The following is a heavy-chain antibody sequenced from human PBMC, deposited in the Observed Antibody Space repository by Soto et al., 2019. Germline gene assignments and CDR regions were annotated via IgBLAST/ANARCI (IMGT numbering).Heavy chain of an antibody. J-gene: IGHJ5*02. D-gene: IGHD2-2*01. CDR3: AGHIVVVPADEDNWFDP. Sequence: PGGSLRLSCAASGFTFSSYGMHWVRQAPGKGLEWVAVISYDGSNKYYADSVKGRFTISRDNSKNTLYLQMNSLRAEDTAVYYCAGHIVVVPADEDNWFDPWGQGTLVTVSS. V-gene: IGHV3-30*03. CDR1: GFTFSSYG. CDR2: ISYDGSNK.